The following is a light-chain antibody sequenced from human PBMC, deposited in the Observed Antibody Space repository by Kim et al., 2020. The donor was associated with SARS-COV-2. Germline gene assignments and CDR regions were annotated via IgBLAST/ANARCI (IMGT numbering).Light chain of an antibody. J-gene: IGLJ2*01. CDR3: NSRRDNSDDHVL. CDR2: DKN. V-gene: IGLV3-19*01. CDR1: SLRTYY. Sequence: LGQTVRITCQGDSLRTYYASWYQQKPGQAPLLLIYDKNIRTSGIPDRFSGSSSGNTASLTITAAQAEDEADYYGNSRRDNSDDHVLFGGGTQLTVL.